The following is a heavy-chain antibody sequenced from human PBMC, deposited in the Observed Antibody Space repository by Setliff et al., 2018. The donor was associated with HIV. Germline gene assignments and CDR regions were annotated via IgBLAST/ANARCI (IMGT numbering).Heavy chain of an antibody. J-gene: IGHJ6*03. Sequence: SETLSLTCTFSGVTSGDYYWTWIRQHPVKGLEWIGYIYSSGTKYYNPSLKSRLGISLDTSKNQFSLNLKSVTAADAAVYYCARGFCSGGFCHPNFYHYMDVWGKGTTVTVSS. CDR1: GVTSGDYY. V-gene: IGHV4-31*03. CDR3: ARGFCSGGFCHPNFYHYMDV. CDR2: IYSSGTK. D-gene: IGHD2-15*01.